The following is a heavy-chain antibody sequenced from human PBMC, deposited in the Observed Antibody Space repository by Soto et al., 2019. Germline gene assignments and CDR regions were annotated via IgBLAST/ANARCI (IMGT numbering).Heavy chain of an antibody. D-gene: IGHD2-21*01. V-gene: IGHV4-31*03. CDR2: IYYSGST. J-gene: IGHJ5*02. CDR3: ARSTVGDKNWFDP. CDR1: GGSISSGGYC. Sequence: QVQLQESGPGLVKPSQTLSLTCTVSGGSISSGGYCWSWIRQHPGKGLEWIGYIYYSGSTYYNPSLKSRVTISVDTSKNQFSLKLSSVTAADTAVYYCARSTVGDKNWFDPWGQGTLVTVSS.